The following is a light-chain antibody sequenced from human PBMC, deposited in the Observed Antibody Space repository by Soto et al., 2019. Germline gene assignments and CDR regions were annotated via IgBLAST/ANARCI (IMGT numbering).Light chain of an antibody. Sequence: QSALTQPPSASGSPGQSVTISCTGTSSDVGAYDYVSWYQQHPGKAPKLMIYEINKRPSGVPDRFSGSKSGNTASLTVSGLQAEYDAVYYCSSFAGSNNFPYGFGTGTKVTVL. J-gene: IGLJ1*01. CDR1: SSDVGAYDY. V-gene: IGLV2-8*01. CDR3: SSFAGSNNFPYG. CDR2: EIN.